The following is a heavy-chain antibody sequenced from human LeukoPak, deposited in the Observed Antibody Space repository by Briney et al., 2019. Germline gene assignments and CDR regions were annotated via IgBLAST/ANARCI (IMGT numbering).Heavy chain of an antibody. CDR3: ARRTNSWYFDY. Sequence: TSETLSLTCTVSGGSISSYHWSWIRQPPGKGLEWIGYISYSGSTNYNPSLKSRVTISVDTSKNQFSLRLSSVTAADTAVYYCARRTNSWYFDYWGQGALVTVSS. D-gene: IGHD6-13*01. CDR2: ISYSGST. V-gene: IGHV4-59*08. J-gene: IGHJ4*02. CDR1: GGSISSYH.